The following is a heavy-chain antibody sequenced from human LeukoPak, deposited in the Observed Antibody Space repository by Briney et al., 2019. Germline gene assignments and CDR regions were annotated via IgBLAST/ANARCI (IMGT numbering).Heavy chain of an antibody. V-gene: IGHV1-18*01. Sequence: ASVKVSCKASGYTFTSYGISWVRQAPGQGLEWMGWISAYKGNTNYAQKLQGRVTMTTDPSPSTAYMELRSLRSDDTAVYYCARAPPTVWFGELLGYMDVWGKGTTVTISS. CDR2: ISAYKGNT. J-gene: IGHJ6*03. CDR3: ARAPPTVWFGELLGYMDV. CDR1: GYTFTSYG. D-gene: IGHD3-10*01.